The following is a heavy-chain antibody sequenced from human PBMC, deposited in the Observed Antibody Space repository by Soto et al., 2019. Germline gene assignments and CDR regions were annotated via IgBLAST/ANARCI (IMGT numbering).Heavy chain of an antibody. D-gene: IGHD3-22*01. Sequence: QVQLVQSGAEVKKPGSSVKVSCKASGGTFRRYTITWVRQAPGQGLEWMGGITPMFGTPNYAQKFRGRVTMTADESTSTAYMELSSLRSEDTAMYFCARDGTLYDSRAYYYLYWGQGTLVTVSS. CDR3: ARDGTLYDSRAYYYLY. CDR2: ITPMFGTP. CDR1: GGTFRRYT. V-gene: IGHV1-69*01. J-gene: IGHJ4*02.